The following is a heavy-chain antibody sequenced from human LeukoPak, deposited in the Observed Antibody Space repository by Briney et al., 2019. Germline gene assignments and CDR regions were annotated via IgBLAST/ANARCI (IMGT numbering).Heavy chain of an antibody. D-gene: IGHD3-22*01. CDR1: GGSISSYY. CDR2: IYYSGST. CDR3: ARRKSYYYDSSGYYWFDP. Sequence: ASETLFLTCTVPGGSISSYYWSWIRQPPGKGLEWIGYIYYSGSTNYNPSLKSRVTISVDTSKNQFSLRLSSVTAADTAVYYCARRKSYYYDSSGYYWFDPWGQGTQVTVSS. V-gene: IGHV4-59*12. J-gene: IGHJ5*02.